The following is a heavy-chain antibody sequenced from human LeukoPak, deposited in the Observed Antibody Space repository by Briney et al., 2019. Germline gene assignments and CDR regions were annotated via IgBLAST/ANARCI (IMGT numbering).Heavy chain of an antibody. CDR3: ARDGVVPAAGYYYYMDV. Sequence: GGSLRLSCAASGFTFSSYAMSWVRQAPGKGLEWVSAISGSGGSTYYADSVKGRFTISRDNAKNSLYLQMNSLRAEDTAVYYCARDGVVPAAGYYYYMDVWGKGTTVTVSS. D-gene: IGHD2-2*01. CDR1: GFTFSSYA. J-gene: IGHJ6*03. V-gene: IGHV3-23*01. CDR2: ISGSGGST.